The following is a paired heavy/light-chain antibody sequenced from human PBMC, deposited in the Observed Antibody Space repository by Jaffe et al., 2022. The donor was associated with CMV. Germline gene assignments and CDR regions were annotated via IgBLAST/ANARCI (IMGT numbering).Heavy chain of an antibody. CDR3: TRGGASSRYLDY. J-gene: IGHJ4*02. CDR1: GDSISSNY. V-gene: IGHV4-59*01. Sequence: QVQLQESGPRLVKPSETLSLNCTVSGDSISSNYWSWVRQPPGKGLEWIGYISGSGATNYNPSLKSRVTMSADTSKNQFSLRLTSLIAADTAVYYCTRGGASSRYLDYWGQGILVTVSS. CDR2: ISGSGAT. D-gene: IGHD6-19*01.
Light chain of an antibody. CDR3: QQYYGPPQT. V-gene: IGKV4-1*01. Sequence: DIVMTQSPDSLAVSLGERATINCKSSQSILYSSTNNNYLSWYQQKAGQPPKLLLYWASTRASGVPDRFSGSGSGTDFTLTINSLQAEDVAVYYCQQYYGPPQTFGQGTKVEIK. CDR2: WAS. CDR1: QSILYSSTNNNY. J-gene: IGKJ1*01.